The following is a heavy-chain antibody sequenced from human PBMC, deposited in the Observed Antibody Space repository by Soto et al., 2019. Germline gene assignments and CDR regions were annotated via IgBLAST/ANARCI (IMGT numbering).Heavy chain of an antibody. CDR1: GYTFTSYG. CDR2: ISAYNGNT. J-gene: IGHJ4*02. V-gene: IGHV1-18*01. D-gene: IGHD5-12*01. CDR3: ARDLESFEMATTAGFDY. Sequence: ASVKVSCKASGYTFTSYGISWVRQAPGQGLEWMGWISAYNGNTNYAQKLQGRVTMTTDTSTSTAYMELRSLRSDDTAVYYCARDLESFEMATTAGFDYWGQGTLVTVSS.